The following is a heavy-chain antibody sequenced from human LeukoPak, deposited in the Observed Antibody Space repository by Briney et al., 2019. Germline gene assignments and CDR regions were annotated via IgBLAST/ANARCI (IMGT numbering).Heavy chain of an antibody. V-gene: IGHV1-69*13. Sequence: ASVKVSCKASGGTFSSYAISWVRQAPGQGLEWMGGIIPIFGTANYAQKFQGRVTITADESTSTAYMELSSLRSEDTAVYYCARLGNLADTKRYYYYYGMDVWGQGTTVTASS. D-gene: IGHD1-14*01. CDR1: GGTFSSYA. CDR3: ARLGNLADTKRYYYYYGMDV. CDR2: IIPIFGTA. J-gene: IGHJ6*02.